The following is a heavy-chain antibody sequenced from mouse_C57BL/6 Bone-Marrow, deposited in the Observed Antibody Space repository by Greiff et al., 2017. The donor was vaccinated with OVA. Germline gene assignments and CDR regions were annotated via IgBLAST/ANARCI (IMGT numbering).Heavy chain of an antibody. Sequence: EVQLQQSGPELVKPGASVKISCKASGYSFTGYYMNWVKQSPEKSLEWIGEINPSTGGTTYNQKFKAKATLTVDKSSSTAYMQLKSLTSEDSAVYYCARNYGNYCDYWGQGTTLTVSS. CDR3: ARNYGNYCDY. D-gene: IGHD2-1*01. J-gene: IGHJ2*01. CDR2: INPSTGGT. CDR1: GYSFTGYY. V-gene: IGHV1-42*01.